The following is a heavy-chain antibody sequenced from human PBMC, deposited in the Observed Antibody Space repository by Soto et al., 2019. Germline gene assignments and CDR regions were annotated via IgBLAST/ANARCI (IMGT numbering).Heavy chain of an antibody. Sequence: ASVKVSCKASGYTFTSYAMHWVRQAPGQRLEWMGWINAGSGNTKYSQKFQGRVTITRGTSASTAYMELSSLRSEDTAVYYCARGLRTTGAFDIWGQGTMVTVSS. CDR1: GYTFTSYA. CDR3: ARGLRTTGAFDI. J-gene: IGHJ3*02. CDR2: INAGSGNT. D-gene: IGHD4-4*01. V-gene: IGHV1-3*01.